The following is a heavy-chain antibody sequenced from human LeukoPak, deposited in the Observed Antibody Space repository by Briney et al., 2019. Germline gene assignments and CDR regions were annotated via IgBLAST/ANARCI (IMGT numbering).Heavy chain of an antibody. D-gene: IGHD2-15*01. J-gene: IGHJ6*01. CDR1: GFPLSNSY. CDR2: IYSGGNT. CDR3: ERPRGLGGNYSWYHRVDV. V-gene: IGHV3-66*04. Sequence: GGSQSLSCAAPGFPLSNSYINWGRQAPGKGLEWVSIIYSGGNTYYADSVRGRFIISRANSENTVYLHMDTVSPEDAAVYFCERPRGLGGNYSWYHRVDVW.